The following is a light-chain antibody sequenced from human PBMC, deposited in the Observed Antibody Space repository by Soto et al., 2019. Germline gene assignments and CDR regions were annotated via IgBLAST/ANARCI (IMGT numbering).Light chain of an antibody. Sequence: QSVLTQPPSVSGAPGQSVTISCTGTTSNIGAGYDVHWYQQLPGAAPKLLIYGNSNRPSGVPDRFSGSKSGTSASLAITGLQAEDEADYHCQSYDSSLSAYVFGTGTKLTVL. J-gene: IGLJ1*01. CDR2: GNS. V-gene: IGLV1-40*01. CDR3: QSYDSSLSAYV. CDR1: TSNIGAGYD.